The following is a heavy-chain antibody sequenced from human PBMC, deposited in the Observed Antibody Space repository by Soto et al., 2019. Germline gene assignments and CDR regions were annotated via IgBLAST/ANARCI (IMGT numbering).Heavy chain of an antibody. Sequence: EVQLVESGGDLVQPGGSLRLTCTASGFTFSSYWMHWARQAPGKGLVWVSDINNDGSITRYADSVKGRFTISKDNARNTVYLQLNSLTVEDTALYSCVSSLIGGRNYWGQGTLVPVSS. CDR3: VSSLIGGRNY. J-gene: IGHJ4*02. V-gene: IGHV3-74*01. CDR1: GFTFSSYW. D-gene: IGHD3-16*01. CDR2: INNDGSIT.